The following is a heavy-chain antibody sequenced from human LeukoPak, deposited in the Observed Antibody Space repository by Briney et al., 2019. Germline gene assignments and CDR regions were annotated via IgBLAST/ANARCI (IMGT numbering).Heavy chain of an antibody. J-gene: IGHJ4*02. D-gene: IGHD3-22*01. CDR2: ITSSNNYI. CDR1: GFTFSSYS. Sequence: GGSLRLSCAASGFTFSSYSMNWVRQAPGKGLEWVSSITSSNNYIYYADSVKGRFTISRDNAKNSLYLQMNSLRAEDTAVYYCARDRYYYDSSGYLVMFDYWGQGTLVTVSS. CDR3: ARDRYYYDSSGYLVMFDY. V-gene: IGHV3-21*01.